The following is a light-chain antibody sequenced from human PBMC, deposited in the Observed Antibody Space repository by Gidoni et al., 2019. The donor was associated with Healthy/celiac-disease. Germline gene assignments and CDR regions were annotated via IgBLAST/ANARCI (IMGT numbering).Light chain of an antibody. CDR2: GNS. V-gene: IGLV1-40*01. J-gene: IGLJ2*01. Sequence: QSVLTQPPSVSGAPGQRVIISCTGSSSNIGAGYAVHWYQQLPGTAPKLLIYGNSNRPSGVPDLFSGSKSGTSASLAITGLQAEDEADYYCQSYDSSLSGPVVFGGGTKLTVL. CDR1: SSNIGAGYA. CDR3: QSYDSSLSGPVV.